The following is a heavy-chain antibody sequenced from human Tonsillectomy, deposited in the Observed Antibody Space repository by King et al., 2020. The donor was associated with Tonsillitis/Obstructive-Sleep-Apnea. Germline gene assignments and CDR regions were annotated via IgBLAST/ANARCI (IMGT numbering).Heavy chain of an antibody. D-gene: IGHD2-2*01. CDR1: GDSVSSNSAA. J-gene: IGHJ4*02. V-gene: IGHV6-1*01. CDR3: ARRVCSSTSCGIDY. Sequence: VQLQQSGPGLVKPSQTLSLTCAISGDSVSSNSAAWNWIRQSPTRGLEWLGRTYYRSKWYNDYAVSVKSRITINPETSKNQFSLQLNSVTPEDTAVYYCARRVCSSTSCGIDYWGQGTLVTVSS. CDR2: TYYRSKWYN.